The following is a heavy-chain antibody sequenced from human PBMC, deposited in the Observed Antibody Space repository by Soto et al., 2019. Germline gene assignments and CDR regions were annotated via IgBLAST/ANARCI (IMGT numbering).Heavy chain of an antibody. V-gene: IGHV3-23*01. CDR3: ASPRRYCSSTSCPPFDY. Sequence: GGSLRLSCAASGFTFSSYAMSWVRQAPGKGLEWVSAISGSGGSTYYADSVKGRFTISRDNSKNTLYLQMNSLRAEDTAVYYCASPRRYCSSTSCPPFDYWGQGTLVTVSS. D-gene: IGHD2-2*01. J-gene: IGHJ4*02. CDR2: ISGSGGST. CDR1: GFTFSSYA.